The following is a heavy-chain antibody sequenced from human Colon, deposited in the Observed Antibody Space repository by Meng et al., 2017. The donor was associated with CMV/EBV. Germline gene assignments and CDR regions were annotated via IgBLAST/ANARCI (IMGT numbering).Heavy chain of an antibody. CDR1: GFTFSSYG. CDR2: IRYDGSNK. D-gene: IGHD3-10*01. J-gene: IGHJ4*02. Sequence: GESLKISYAASGFTFSSYGMHWVRQAPGKGLEWVAFIRYDGSNKYYADSVKGRFTISRDNSKNTLYLQMNSLRAEDTAVYYCAKDRGEYFDYWGQGTLVTVSS. V-gene: IGHV3-30*02. CDR3: AKDRGEYFDY.